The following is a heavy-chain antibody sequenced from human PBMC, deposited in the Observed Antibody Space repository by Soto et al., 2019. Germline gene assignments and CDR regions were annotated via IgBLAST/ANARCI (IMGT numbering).Heavy chain of an antibody. D-gene: IGHD3-10*01. CDR2: ISRDGTNK. CDR3: ARSRSGAVADSFDF. Sequence: PVGSLRLSCAASGFTFRSYAIHGVRQAPGKGLEWVAVISRDGTNKYYVDSVKGRFTISRDNSKDTVYLQMNSLRDEDSAMFYCARSRSGAVADSFDFWGQGTLVTVSS. J-gene: IGHJ4*02. CDR1: GFTFRSYA. V-gene: IGHV3-30*04.